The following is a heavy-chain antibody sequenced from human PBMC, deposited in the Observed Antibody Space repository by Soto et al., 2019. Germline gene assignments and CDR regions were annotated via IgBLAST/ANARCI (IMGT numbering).Heavy chain of an antibody. CDR1: GFTFSSYS. CDR2: ISSSSSYI. V-gene: IGHV3-21*01. D-gene: IGHD5-12*01. Sequence: PGGSLRLSCAASGFTFSSYSMNWVRQAPGKGLEWVSSISSSSSYIYYADSVKGRFTISRDNAKNSLYLQMNSLRAEDTAVYYCARVVRPSTITSGLDYWGQGDLVTVSS. J-gene: IGHJ4*02. CDR3: ARVVRPSTITSGLDY.